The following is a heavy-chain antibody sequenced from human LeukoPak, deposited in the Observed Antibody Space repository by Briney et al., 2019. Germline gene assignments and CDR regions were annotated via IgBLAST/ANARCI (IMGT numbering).Heavy chain of an antibody. CDR2: IYYGGST. CDR1: GDSINSNY. V-gene: IGHV4-59*01. D-gene: IGHD2-15*01. J-gene: IGHJ4*02. CDR3: ARLLAGCPGGRCRAHFDY. Sequence: SETLSLTCSVSGDSINSNYWSWMRQPPGKGLEWIGYIYYGGSTNYNPSLKSRVSMSVDTSKNQFSLNLSSVTAADTAVYHCARLLAGCPGGRCRAHFDYWGQGTLVTVSS.